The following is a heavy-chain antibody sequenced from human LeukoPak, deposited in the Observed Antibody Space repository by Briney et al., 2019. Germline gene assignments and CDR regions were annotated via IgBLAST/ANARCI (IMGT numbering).Heavy chain of an antibody. CDR2: IIPIFGTA. Sequence: GASVKVSCKASGGTFSSYAISWVRQAPGQGLEWMGRIIPIFGTANYAQKFQGRVTITTDESTSTAYMELSSLRSEDTAVYYCARVFFDYYDSSGPFDYWGQGTLVTVSS. CDR1: GGTFSSYA. V-gene: IGHV1-69*05. CDR3: ARVFFDYYDSSGPFDY. J-gene: IGHJ4*02. D-gene: IGHD3-22*01.